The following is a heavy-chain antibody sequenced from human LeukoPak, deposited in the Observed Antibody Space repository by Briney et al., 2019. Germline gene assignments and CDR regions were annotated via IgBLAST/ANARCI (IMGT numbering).Heavy chain of an antibody. V-gene: IGHV3-7*03. J-gene: IGHJ6*02. CDR1: GFTFSRYW. CDR2: INNSGNVN. CDR3: ARGGGLDV. D-gene: IGHD3-16*01. Sequence: GGSLRLSCAASGFTFSRYWMNWARQDPGKGLEWVASINNSGNVNYYVDSVKGRFTISRDDAKNSLYLQMSNLRAEDTAVYCCARGGGLDVWGQGATVTVSS.